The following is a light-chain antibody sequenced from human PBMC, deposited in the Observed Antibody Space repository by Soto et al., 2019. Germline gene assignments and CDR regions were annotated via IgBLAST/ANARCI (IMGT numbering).Light chain of an antibody. V-gene: IGKV3-20*01. CDR2: GAS. Sequence: ENVLTQSPGTLSLSPGEGATLSCRASQSVGSYLAWYQQKPGQAPRLLIYGASRRATGVPDRFSGSGSGTDCTLIISRLEPEDFAVFYCQQYGGSPRTFGQGTKVEIK. CDR1: QSVGSY. J-gene: IGKJ1*01. CDR3: QQYGGSPRT.